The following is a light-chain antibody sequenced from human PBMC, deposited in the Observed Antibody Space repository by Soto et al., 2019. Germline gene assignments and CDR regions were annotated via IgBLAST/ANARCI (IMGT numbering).Light chain of an antibody. V-gene: IGLV1-44*01. CDR3: AAWDDSRNGQV. Sequence: QAVVTQPPSASGTPGQRVTISSSGSSSNIGSNTVNWYQQLPGTAPKLLIYNNNQRPSGVPDRFSGSKSGTSASLAISGLQSEDEADYYCAAWDDSRNGQVFGGGTKLTVL. CDR2: NNN. J-gene: IGLJ2*01. CDR1: SSNIGSNT.